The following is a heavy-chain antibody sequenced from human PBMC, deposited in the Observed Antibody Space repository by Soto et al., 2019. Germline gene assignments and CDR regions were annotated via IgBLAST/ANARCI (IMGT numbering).Heavy chain of an antibody. V-gene: IGHV4-59*01. CDR3: ARDRRPYSSSSNFDY. Sequence: SETLSLTCTVSGGSLSSYYWSWIRQPPGKGLEWIGYIYYSGSTNYNPSLKSRVTISVDTSKNQFSLKLSSVTAADTAVYYCARDRRPYSSSSNFDYWGQGTLVTVSS. CDR2: IYYSGST. J-gene: IGHJ4*02. D-gene: IGHD6-6*01. CDR1: GGSLSSYY.